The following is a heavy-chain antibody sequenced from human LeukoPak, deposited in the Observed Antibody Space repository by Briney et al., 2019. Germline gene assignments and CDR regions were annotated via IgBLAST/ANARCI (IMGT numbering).Heavy chain of an antibody. J-gene: IGHJ4*02. Sequence: GGSLRLSCAASGFTFSSYAMSWVRQAPGKGLEWVSAISGSGDTTYYADSVKGRFTISRDNSKNTLYLQMFSLRAEDTAVYYCAKDPGDYDDYVAFDYWGQGTLVTVSS. V-gene: IGHV3-23*01. D-gene: IGHD4-17*01. CDR1: GFTFSSYA. CDR3: AKDPGDYDDYVAFDY. CDR2: ISGSGDTT.